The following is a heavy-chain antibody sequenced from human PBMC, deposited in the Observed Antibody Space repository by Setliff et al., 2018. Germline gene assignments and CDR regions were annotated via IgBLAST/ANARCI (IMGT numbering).Heavy chain of an antibody. CDR3: ARITLLLWFGELLSGWFDP. J-gene: IGHJ5*02. CDR1: GGSISSSSYY. V-gene: IGHV4-39*07. CDR2: IYYSGST. Sequence: LSLTCTVSGGSISSSSYYWGWIRQPPGKGLEWIGSIYYSGSTYYNPSLKSRVTISVDTSKNQFSLKLSSVTAADTAVYYCARITLLLWFGELLSGWFDPWGQGTLVTVSS. D-gene: IGHD3-10*01.